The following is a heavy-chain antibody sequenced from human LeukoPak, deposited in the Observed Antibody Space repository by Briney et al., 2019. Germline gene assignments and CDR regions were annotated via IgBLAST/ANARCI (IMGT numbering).Heavy chain of an antibody. V-gene: IGHV3-21*04. CDR3: ARDISGWRNWFDP. CDR2: ISGSSTNI. D-gene: IGHD6-19*01. Sequence: GGSLRLSCAASGFTFSSYSMNWVRQAPGRGLEWVSYISGSSTNIYYADSVKGRFTISRDKAKNSLYLQMNSLRAEDTALYYCARDISGWRNWFDPWGQGTLVTVSS. J-gene: IGHJ5*02. CDR1: GFTFSSYS.